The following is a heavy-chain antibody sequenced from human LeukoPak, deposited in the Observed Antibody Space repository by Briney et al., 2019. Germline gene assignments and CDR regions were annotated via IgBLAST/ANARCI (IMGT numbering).Heavy chain of an antibody. CDR1: GFTFNNYA. V-gene: IGHV3-23*01. CDR2: ISGSGGAT. CDR3: ARGRVYNGYAPFDY. Sequence: GGSKRLSCAASGFTFNNYAMSWVRQAPGKGLEWVSAISGSGGATYYADSVKGRFTISRDNSKNTLYLQMNSLRAEDTAVYYCARGRVYNGYAPFDYWGQGTLLT. D-gene: IGHD5-12*01. J-gene: IGHJ4*02.